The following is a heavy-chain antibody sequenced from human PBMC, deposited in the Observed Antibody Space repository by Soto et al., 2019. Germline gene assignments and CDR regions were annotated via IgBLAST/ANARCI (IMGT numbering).Heavy chain of an antibody. CDR3: AREGAHYTPLDH. CDR2: INVGNGNT. V-gene: IGHV1-3*01. D-gene: IGHD2-15*01. CDR1: GYTFTDYA. J-gene: IGHJ4*02. Sequence: ASVKVSCKASGYTFTDYAIHWVRQAPGQGLEWMGWINVGNGNTGYSRKFQGRVTNARDMSASTAYVEVTSLTSEDTAIYYCAREGAHYTPLDHWGQGTLVTVSS.